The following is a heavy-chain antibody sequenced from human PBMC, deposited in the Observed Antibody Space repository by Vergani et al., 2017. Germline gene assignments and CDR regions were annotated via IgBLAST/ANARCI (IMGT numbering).Heavy chain of an antibody. D-gene: IGHD1-1*01. CDR2: IYTSGST. V-gene: IGHV4-61*02. CDR1: VASITSGGYT. CDR3: ARWKATGTIDY. J-gene: IGHJ4*02. Sequence: QVQLQDSGPDLLKPSKTLSLPCPFPVASITSGGYTWSWIRQPAGKGLEWIGRIYTSGSTNYNPSLKSRVTISVDTSKNQFSLKLSSVTAADTAVYYCARWKATGTIDYWGQGTLVTVSS.